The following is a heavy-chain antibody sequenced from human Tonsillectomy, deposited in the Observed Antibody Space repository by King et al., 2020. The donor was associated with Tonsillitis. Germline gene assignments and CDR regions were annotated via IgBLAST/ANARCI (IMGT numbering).Heavy chain of an antibody. J-gene: IGHJ4*02. Sequence: QLVQSGAEVKKAGESLKISCKGSGYNFSSYWIGWVRQMPGKGLEWMGIVYPGDSDIRYSPSFQGQVTISADKSISTAYLQWSSLKPSDTAMYYCARQKYGSGSHFDYWGQGTRVTVSS. CDR3: ARQKYGSGSHFDY. CDR2: VYPGDSDI. D-gene: IGHD3-10*01. CDR1: GYNFSSYW. V-gene: IGHV5-51*01.